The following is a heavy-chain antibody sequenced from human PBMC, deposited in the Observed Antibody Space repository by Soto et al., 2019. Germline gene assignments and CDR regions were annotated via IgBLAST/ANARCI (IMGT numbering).Heavy chain of an antibody. CDR1: GFSLSTSGVG. Sequence: QITLKESGPTLVRPTQTLTLTCAFSGFSLSTSGVGVGWIRQPPGKALEWLAVIYWDDSKHYSPSLRSRLTITKDTSKNQVVLTTTNMDPMDTGTYYCAQKGPEDWPLDYWGQGTLVTVSS. D-gene: IGHD3-9*01. J-gene: IGHJ4*02. CDR2: IYWDDSK. CDR3: AQKGPEDWPLDY. V-gene: IGHV2-5*02.